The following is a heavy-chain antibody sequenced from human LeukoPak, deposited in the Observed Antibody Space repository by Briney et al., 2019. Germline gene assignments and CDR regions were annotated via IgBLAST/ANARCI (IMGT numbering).Heavy chain of an antibody. V-gene: IGHV3-7*01. Sequence: RGSLRLSCLRSGFTFRRHWVNWVRPSPGRGLEWVANIKTDGIDNYYVNSARGRFTVTRDNAKSSPFLEMNTLRAEDTAIFYCATISAQTFDIWGQGTLVSVSS. CDR2: IKTDGIDN. CDR1: GFTFRRHW. D-gene: IGHD5-24*01. CDR3: ATISAQTFDI. J-gene: IGHJ3*02.